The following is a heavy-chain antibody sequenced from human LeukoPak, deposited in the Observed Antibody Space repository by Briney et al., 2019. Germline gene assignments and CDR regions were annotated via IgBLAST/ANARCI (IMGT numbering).Heavy chain of an antibody. J-gene: IGHJ4*02. D-gene: IGHD3-22*01. V-gene: IGHV3-48*01. CDR1: GFTFSSYS. Sequence: PGGSLRLSCAASGFTFSSYSMNWVRQAPGKGLEWVSYISSSSGLIYYADSVKGRFTISRDNAKNSLYLQMNSLRAEDTAVYYCANYDYYDSSGYELTFDYWGQGTLVTVSS. CDR2: ISSSSGLI. CDR3: ANYDYYDSSGYELTFDY.